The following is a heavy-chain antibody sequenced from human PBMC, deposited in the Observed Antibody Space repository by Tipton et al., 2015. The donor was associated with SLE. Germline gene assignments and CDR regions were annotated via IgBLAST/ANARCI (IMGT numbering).Heavy chain of an antibody. Sequence: QLVQSGAEVKKPGASVKVSCKASGYTFTGYYMHWVRQAPGQGLEWMGWINPNSGGTNYAQKFQGRVTMTRDTSISTAYMELSRLRSDDTAVYYCARDLAVPAAMYYFDYWGQGTLVTVSS. D-gene: IGHD2-2*01. V-gene: IGHV1-2*02. CDR1: GYTFTGYY. CDR3: ARDLAVPAAMYYFDY. J-gene: IGHJ4*02. CDR2: INPNSGGT.